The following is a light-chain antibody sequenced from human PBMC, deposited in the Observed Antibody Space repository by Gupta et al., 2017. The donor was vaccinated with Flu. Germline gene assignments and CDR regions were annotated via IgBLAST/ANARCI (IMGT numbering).Light chain of an antibody. Sequence: QSVLTQPPSVSAAPGQKVIISCSGSSSNIGDNYIAWFQQLPGTAPKVLIYENNKRHSGIPDRFSGSKSGTSATMGITGLQTGDEADYYCDTGDTGRNGWVFGGGTKLTVL. J-gene: IGLJ3*02. CDR2: ENN. CDR1: SSNIGDNY. CDR3: DTGDTGRNGWV. V-gene: IGLV1-51*02.